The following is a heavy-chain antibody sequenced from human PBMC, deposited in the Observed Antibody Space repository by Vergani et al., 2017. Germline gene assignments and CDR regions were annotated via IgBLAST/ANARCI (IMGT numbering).Heavy chain of an antibody. Sequence: QVQLVQSGAEVKKPGSSVKVSCKASGGTFSSYTISWVRQAPGQGLEWMGRIIPILGIANYAQKFQGRVTITADKSTSTAYMELSSLRSEDTAVYYCGRDVRDGYNYRSDYWGQGTLVTVSS. CDR3: GRDVRDGYNYRSDY. V-gene: IGHV1-69*08. CDR1: GGTFSSYT. J-gene: IGHJ4*02. CDR2: IIPILGIA. D-gene: IGHD5-24*01.